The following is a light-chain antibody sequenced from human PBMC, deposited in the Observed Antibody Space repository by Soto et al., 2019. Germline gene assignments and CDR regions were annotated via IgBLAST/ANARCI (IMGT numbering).Light chain of an antibody. CDR2: GAS. CDR1: QSVSTY. V-gene: IGKV3-20*01. Sequence: EILFTPSPATLSVYKGERATLSCRASQSVSTYLAWYQQKPGQAPRLLIYGASTRATGIPDRFSGSGSGTDFTLTISRLEPEDFALYYCQLSASLSWTFGEGGNVDNK. CDR3: QLSASLSWT. J-gene: IGKJ1*01.